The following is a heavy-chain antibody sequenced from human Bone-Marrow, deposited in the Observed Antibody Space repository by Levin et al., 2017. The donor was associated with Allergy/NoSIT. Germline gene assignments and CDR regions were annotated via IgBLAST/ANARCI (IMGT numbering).Heavy chain of an antibody. Sequence: ASVKVSCKASGYTFTSYDINWVRQATGQGLEWMGWMNPNSGNTGYAQKFQGRVTMTRNTSISTAYMELSSLRSEDTAVYYCARMDSGSYWTGYYYYGMDVWGQGTTVTVSS. CDR3: ARMDSGSYWTGYYYYGMDV. V-gene: IGHV1-8*01. J-gene: IGHJ6*02. CDR1: GYTFTSYD. D-gene: IGHD1-26*01. CDR2: MNPNSGNT.